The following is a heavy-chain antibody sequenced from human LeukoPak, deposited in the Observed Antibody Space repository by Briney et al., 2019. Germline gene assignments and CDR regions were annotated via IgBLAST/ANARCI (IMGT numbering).Heavy chain of an antibody. CDR2: IDPSDSYT. Sequence: LGESLKISCKGSGYSFTSYWISWVRQMPGKGLEWMGRIDPSDSYTNYSPSFQGHVTISADKSISTACLQWSSLKASDTAMYYCARGDVVGVDPWGQGTLVTVSS. V-gene: IGHV5-10-1*01. D-gene: IGHD2-2*01. J-gene: IGHJ5*02. CDR1: GYSFTSYW. CDR3: ARGDVVGVDP.